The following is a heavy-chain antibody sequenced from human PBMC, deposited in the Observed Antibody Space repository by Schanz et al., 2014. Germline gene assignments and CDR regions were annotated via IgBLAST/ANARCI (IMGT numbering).Heavy chain of an antibody. D-gene: IGHD6-19*01. J-gene: IGHJ4*02. V-gene: IGHV4-39*01. CDR2: IYYSGST. CDR1: GDSISSTSYY. Sequence: QLQMQESGPGLVKPSETLSLTCSVSGDSISSTSYYWGWIRQPPGKGLEWIGSIYYSGSTYYNAPLKWRATIPVDPPKTQSSLNLNSVTAADSAVYYCARLWGGWRIPDYWGQGTLVTVSS. CDR3: ARLWGGWRIPDY.